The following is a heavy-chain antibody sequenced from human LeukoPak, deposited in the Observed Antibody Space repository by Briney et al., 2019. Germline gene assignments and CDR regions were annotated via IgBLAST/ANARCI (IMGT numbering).Heavy chain of an antibody. CDR3: SGYPYYYYYGMEV. CDR2: IKSKSDGGTA. D-gene: IGHD3-22*01. J-gene: IGHJ6*02. V-gene: IGHV3-15*01. CDR1: GFTFSNAW. Sequence: GGSLRLSCAASGFTFSNAWMGWVRQAPGKGLEWVGRIKSKSDGGTAEYAAPVKGRFTISRDDSKNTLYLEMNSLKTEDTAVYYCSGYPYYYYYGMEVWGRGTTVTVSS.